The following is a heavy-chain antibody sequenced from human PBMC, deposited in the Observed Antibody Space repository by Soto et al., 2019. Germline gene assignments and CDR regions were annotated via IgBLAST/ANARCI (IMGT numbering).Heavy chain of an antibody. Sequence: QAHLAQSGAEVKRPGSSVTVSCKASGGTFNSYGISCVRQAPGQGLDWMAVIIPLYVTVNYAQKFQCRVSITADKSTSTAYMDLNSLRSDDTAVYYCARVRVMRGGNPRHFGLWGQGPLVTVSS. D-gene: IGHD3-10*01. CDR1: GGTFNSYG. CDR2: IIPLYVTV. J-gene: IGHJ1*01. V-gene: IGHV1-69*06. CDR3: ARVRVMRGGNPRHFGL.